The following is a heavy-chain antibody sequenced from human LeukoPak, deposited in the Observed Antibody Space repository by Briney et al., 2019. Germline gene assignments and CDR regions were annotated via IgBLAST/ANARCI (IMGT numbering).Heavy chain of an antibody. J-gene: IGHJ5*01. CDR2: ITSSGDAT. Sequence: GGSLRLSCAASGFNFSSYSMNWVRQAPGKGLEWVSSITSSGDATFHADSVKDRFTISRDNSKSTLYLQMSRLRVEDTAVYYCAKDRPNYHESNGHYYRLNGDSWGQGTLVTVSS. V-gene: IGHV3-23*01. D-gene: IGHD3-22*01. CDR1: GFNFSSYS. CDR3: AKDRPNYHESNGHYYRLNGDS.